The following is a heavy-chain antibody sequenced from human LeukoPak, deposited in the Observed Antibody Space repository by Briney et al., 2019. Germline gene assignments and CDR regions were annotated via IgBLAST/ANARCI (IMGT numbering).Heavy chain of an antibody. CDR2: ISGSGGST. CDR1: GFTFSRYA. V-gene: IGHV3-23*01. Sequence: GGSLRLSCAASGFTFSRYAMSWVRQAPGKGLEWVSSISGSGGSTYYADSVKGRFTISRDNSKSTLYLQMNSLRAGDTALYYCAKAGYINYYAYHYMDVWGKGTTVTVSS. CDR3: AKAGYINYYAYHYMDV. J-gene: IGHJ6*03. D-gene: IGHD3-9*01.